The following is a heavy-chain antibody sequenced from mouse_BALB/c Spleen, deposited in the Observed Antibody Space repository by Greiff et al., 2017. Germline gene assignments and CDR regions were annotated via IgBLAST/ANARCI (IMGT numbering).Heavy chain of an antibody. CDR1: GFTFSSYG. J-gene: IGHJ2*01. V-gene: IGHV5-6*01. CDR3: ARHETRVRNCFDY. Sequence: EVMLVESGGDLVKPGGSLKLSCAASGFTFSSYGMSWVRQTPDKRLEWVATISSGGSYTYYPDSVKCRFTISRDNAKNTLYLHMSSLKSEDTAMYYCARHETRVRNCFDYWGQGTTLTVSS. CDR2: ISSGGSYT.